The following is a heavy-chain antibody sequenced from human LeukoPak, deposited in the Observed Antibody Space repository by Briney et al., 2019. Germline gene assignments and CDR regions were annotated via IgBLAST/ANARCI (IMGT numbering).Heavy chain of an antibody. Sequence: GGSLRLSCAASGFTLSNFWMTWVRQAPGKGLEWVSVIYSGGSTYYADSLKGRFTISRDNSKNTLYLQMNSLRGEDTAVYYCARGWWESFDYWGQGILVTVSS. CDR1: GFTLSNFW. CDR2: IYSGGST. CDR3: ARGWWESFDY. J-gene: IGHJ4*02. D-gene: IGHD1-26*01. V-gene: IGHV3-53*01.